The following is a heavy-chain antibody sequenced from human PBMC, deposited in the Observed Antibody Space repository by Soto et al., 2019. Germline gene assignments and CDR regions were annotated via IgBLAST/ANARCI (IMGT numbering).Heavy chain of an antibody. CDR1: GFTFDDYA. V-gene: IGHV3-9*01. CDR3: AKDTQRKVVAATVLGH. J-gene: IGHJ4*02. Sequence: ESGGGLVQPGRSLRLSCAASGFTFDDYAMHWVRQAPGKGLEWVSGISWNSGSIGYADSVKGRFTISRDNAKNSLYLQMNSLRAEDTALYYCAKDTQRKVVAATVLGHWGQGTLVTVSS. D-gene: IGHD2-15*01. CDR2: ISWNSGSI.